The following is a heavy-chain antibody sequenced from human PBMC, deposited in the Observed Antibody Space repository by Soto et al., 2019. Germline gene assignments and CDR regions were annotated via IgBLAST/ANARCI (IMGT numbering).Heavy chain of an antibody. CDR1: GGSISSNIYY. CDR3: ARDVVGVTHFDD. Sequence: SETLSLTCTVSGGSISSNIYYWGWIRQPPGKGLQWIGSIHHSGRTYNSPSLKSRVTISADTSKNQFSLNLISVTAAATAIYYWARDVVGVTHFDDWGQGILVTVSS. V-gene: IGHV4-39*02. J-gene: IGHJ4*02. CDR2: IHHSGRT. D-gene: IGHD1-26*01.